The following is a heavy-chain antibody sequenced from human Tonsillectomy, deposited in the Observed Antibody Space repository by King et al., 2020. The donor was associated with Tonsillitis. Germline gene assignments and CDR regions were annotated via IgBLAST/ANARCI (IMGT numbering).Heavy chain of an antibody. V-gene: IGHV3-30*02. CDR2: IRDDGMNK. CDR3: AKGQRGSGRSFYL. D-gene: IGHD6-19*01. CDR1: GFTFSSYG. J-gene: IGHJ3*01. Sequence: VQLVESGGGVVQPGGSLRLSCAASGFTFSSYGIHWVRQAPGKGLEWVTFIRDDGMNKYYADSVKGRFTISRDNSKNTVYLQMNSLRTEDTAVYYCAKGQRGSGRSFYLWGQGTMVTVSS.